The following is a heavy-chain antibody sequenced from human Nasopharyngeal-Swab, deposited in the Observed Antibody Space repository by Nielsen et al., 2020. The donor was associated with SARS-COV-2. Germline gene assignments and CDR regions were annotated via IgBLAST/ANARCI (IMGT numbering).Heavy chain of an antibody. D-gene: IGHD3-3*01. V-gene: IGHV3-15*01. J-gene: IGHJ6*02. Sequence: VRQAPGKGLEWVGRIKSKTDGGTTDYAAPVKGRFTIPRDDSKNTLYLQMNSLKTEDTAVYYCTTEGGKYYDFWSGYYGYYGMDVWGQGTTVTVSS. CDR2: IKSKTDGGTT. CDR3: TTEGGKYYDFWSGYYGYYGMDV.